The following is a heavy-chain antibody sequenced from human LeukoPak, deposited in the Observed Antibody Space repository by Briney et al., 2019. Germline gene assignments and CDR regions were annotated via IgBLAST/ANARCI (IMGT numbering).Heavy chain of an antibody. CDR3: TRAYNVLRFLEWLSQNWFDP. CDR1: GFTFGDYA. CDR2: IRSKAYGGTT. Sequence: GGSLRLSCTASGFTFGDYAMSWVRQAPGKGLEWVGFIRSKAYGGTTEYAASAKGRFTISRDDSKSIAYLQMNSLKPEDTAVYYCTRAYNVLRFLEWLSQNWFDPWGQGTLVTVSS. V-gene: IGHV3-49*04. D-gene: IGHD3-3*01. J-gene: IGHJ5*02.